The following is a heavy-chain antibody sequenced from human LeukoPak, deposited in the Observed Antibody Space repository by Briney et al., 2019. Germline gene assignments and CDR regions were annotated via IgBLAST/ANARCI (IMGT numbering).Heavy chain of an antibody. V-gene: IGHV3-53*01. Sequence: PGGSLRLSCAASGFTVRYNSMTWVRQAPGKGLEWVSTIYADGTTYYADSMKGRFTISRDNSKNTLDLQMNSLRADDTAVYYCARAQLASGTDYWGQGTLVTVSS. D-gene: IGHD3-3*02. CDR2: IYADGTT. J-gene: IGHJ4*02. CDR1: GFTVRYNS. CDR3: ARAQLASGTDY.